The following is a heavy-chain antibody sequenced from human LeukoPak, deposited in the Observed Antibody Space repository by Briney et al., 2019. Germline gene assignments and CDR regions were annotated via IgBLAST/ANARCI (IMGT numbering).Heavy chain of an antibody. CDR2: IYYSGST. CDR3: ARHVTETVTTFPLGFDP. V-gene: IGHV4-39*01. CDR1: GGSISSSSYY. D-gene: IGHD4-17*01. J-gene: IGHJ5*02. Sequence: PSETLSLTCTVSGGSISSSSYYWGWIRQPPGKGLEWIGSIYYSGSTYYNPSLKSRVTISVDTSKNQFSLKLSSVTAADTAVYYCARHVTETVTTFPLGFDPWGQGTLVTVSS.